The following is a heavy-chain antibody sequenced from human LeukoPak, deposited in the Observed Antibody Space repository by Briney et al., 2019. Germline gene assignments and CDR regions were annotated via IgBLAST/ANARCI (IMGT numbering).Heavy chain of an antibody. CDR3: AKVHLRGAKYYFDY. V-gene: IGHV3-43*02. Sequence: LAGGSLRLSCAASGFTFDDYAMHWVRQAPGKGLEWVSLISGDGGSTYYADSVKGRFTISRDNSKNSLYLQMNSLRTEDTALYYCAKVHLRGAKYYFDYWGQGTLVTVSS. CDR2: ISGDGGST. D-gene: IGHD1-26*01. CDR1: GFTFDDYA. J-gene: IGHJ4*02.